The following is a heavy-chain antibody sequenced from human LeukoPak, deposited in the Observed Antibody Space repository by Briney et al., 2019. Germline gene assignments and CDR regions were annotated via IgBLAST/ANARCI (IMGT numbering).Heavy chain of an antibody. CDR3: ARDRHIAAAVYYYYMDV. CDR2: INAYNGNT. V-gene: IGHV1-18*01. D-gene: IGHD6-13*01. CDR1: GYTFTSYI. Sequence: ASVKVSCKASGYTFTSYIISWVRQAPGQGLEWMGWINAYNGNTDYAQRVQGRVTTTTDTSTSTAYMELRSLRSDDTAVYYCARDRHIAAAVYYYYMDVWGKGTPVTVSS. J-gene: IGHJ6*03.